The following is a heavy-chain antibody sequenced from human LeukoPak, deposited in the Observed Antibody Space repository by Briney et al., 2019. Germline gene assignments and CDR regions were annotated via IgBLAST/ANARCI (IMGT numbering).Heavy chain of an antibody. CDR1: GFTFSSYW. V-gene: IGHV3-7*03. Sequence: PGGSLRLSCAASGFTFSSYWMSWVRQAPGKGLEWVANIKQDGSEKYYVDSVKGRFTISRDNAKNSLYLQMNSLRAEDTAVYYCARDPRWLTPDCTSTSCYENYFDPWGQGTLVTVSS. D-gene: IGHD2-2*01. CDR3: ARDPRWLTPDCTSTSCYENYFDP. J-gene: IGHJ5*02. CDR2: IKQDGSEK.